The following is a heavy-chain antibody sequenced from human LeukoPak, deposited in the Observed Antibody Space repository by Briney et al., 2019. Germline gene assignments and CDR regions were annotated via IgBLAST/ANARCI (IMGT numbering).Heavy chain of an antibody. V-gene: IGHV3-48*01. CDR1: GFTFSSYS. CDR2: ISSSSSTI. D-gene: IGHD3-10*01. Sequence: PGGSLRLSCAASGFTFSSYSMNWVRQAPGKGLEWVSYISSSSSTIHYADSVKGRFTISRDNAKNSLYLQMNSLRAEDTAVYYCAREGYYYGSGSYLDYWGQGTLVTVSS. J-gene: IGHJ4*02. CDR3: AREGYYYGSGSYLDY.